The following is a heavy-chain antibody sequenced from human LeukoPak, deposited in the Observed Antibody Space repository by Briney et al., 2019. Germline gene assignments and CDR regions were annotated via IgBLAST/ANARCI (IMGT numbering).Heavy chain of an antibody. J-gene: IGHJ4*02. CDR2: INPDSGDS. D-gene: IGHD5-12*01. CDR3: ATGVATAFTY. V-gene: IGHV1-2*02. CDR1: GYTFTDYY. Sequence: ASVKVSCKASGYTFTDYYIHWVRQAPGQGLEWMAWINPDSGDSYSAPKFQGRVTMTRDTSISTASMEVSWLTSDDTAVYYCATGVATAFTYWGQGTLVTVSS.